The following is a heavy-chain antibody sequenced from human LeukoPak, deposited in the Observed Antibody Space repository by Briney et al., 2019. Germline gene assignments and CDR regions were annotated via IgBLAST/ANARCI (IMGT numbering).Heavy chain of an antibody. D-gene: IGHD2-8*02. CDR3: AKDVTLTGGRSLLY. V-gene: IGHV3-15*01. J-gene: IGHJ4*02. Sequence: GGSLRLSCAASGFRFSDAWMTWVRQAPGKGLEWVGLIKGKAGGETTHYAAPVKGRFTISRDDSRNTLYLQMNSLKTEDTALYYCAKDVTLTGGRSLLYWGQGTLVSVSS. CDR1: GFRFSDAW. CDR2: IKGKAGGETT.